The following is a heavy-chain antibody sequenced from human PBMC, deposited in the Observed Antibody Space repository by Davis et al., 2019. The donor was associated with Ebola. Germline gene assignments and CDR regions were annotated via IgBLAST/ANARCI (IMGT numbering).Heavy chain of an antibody. D-gene: IGHD3-9*01. Sequence: GESLKISCAASGFTFSDYYMSWIRQAPGKGLEWVSYISSSSSYTNYADSVKGRFTISRDNAKNSLYLQMNSLRAEDTAVYYCARGVNDILTGRTYNWFDPWGQGTLVTVSS. CDR1: GFTFSDYY. V-gene: IGHV3-11*06. CDR2: ISSSSSYT. CDR3: ARGVNDILTGRTYNWFDP. J-gene: IGHJ5*02.